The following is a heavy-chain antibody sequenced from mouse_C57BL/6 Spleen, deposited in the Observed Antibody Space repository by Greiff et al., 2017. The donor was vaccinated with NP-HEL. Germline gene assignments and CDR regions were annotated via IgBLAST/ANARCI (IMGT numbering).Heavy chain of an antibody. CDR1: GYTFTSYW. CDR2: IYPSDSET. D-gene: IGHD1-1*01. CDR3: ERHPYYGSSYDAMDY. V-gene: IGHV1-61*01. J-gene: IGHJ4*01. Sequence: QVQLQQPGAELVRPGSSVKLSCKASGYTFTSYWMDWVKQRPGQGLEWIGNIYPSDSETHYNQKFKDKATLTVDKSSSTAYMPLISLTSEDSAVYYCERHPYYGSSYDAMDYWGQGTSVTVSS.